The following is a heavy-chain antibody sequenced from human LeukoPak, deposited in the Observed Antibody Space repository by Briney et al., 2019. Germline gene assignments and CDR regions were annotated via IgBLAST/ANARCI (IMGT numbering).Heavy chain of an antibody. D-gene: IGHD3-3*01. CDR1: GFTFSSYG. V-gene: IGHV3-30*02. J-gene: IGHJ4*02. CDR3: AKERRFTIFGVEL. CDR2: IRYDGSNK. Sequence: PGGSLRLSCAASGFTFSSYGMHWVRQAPGKGLEWVAFIRYDGSNKYYADSVKGRFTISRDNSKNTLYLQMNSLRAEDTAVYYCAKERRFTIFGVELWGQGTLVTVSS.